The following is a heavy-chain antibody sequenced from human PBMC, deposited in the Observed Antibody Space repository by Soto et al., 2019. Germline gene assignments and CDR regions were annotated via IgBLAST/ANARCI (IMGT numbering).Heavy chain of an antibody. D-gene: IGHD6-13*01. CDR3: ASAYSSTWHGAFDI. J-gene: IGHJ3*02. V-gene: IGHV4-39*07. Sequence: SETLSLTCTVSGGSISSSSYYWSWIRQHPGKGLEWIGDINYSGSTNYNPSLKSRVTISIDTSKNQFSLKLSSVTAADTAVYYCASAYSSTWHGAFDIWGQGTMVTVSS. CDR2: INYSGST. CDR1: GGSISSSSYY.